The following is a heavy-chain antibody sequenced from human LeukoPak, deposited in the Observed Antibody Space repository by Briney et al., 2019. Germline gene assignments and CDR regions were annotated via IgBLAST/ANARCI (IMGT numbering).Heavy chain of an antibody. Sequence: SETLSLTCTVSGGSISSYYWRWIRQPPGKGLEWIGYIYYSGSTNYNPSLKSRVTISVDTSKNQFSLKLSSVTAADTAVCYCARSPSSGLLDFDYWGQGSLVIVSS. CDR3: ARSPSSGLLDFDY. CDR2: IYYSGST. V-gene: IGHV4-59*01. D-gene: IGHD6-19*01. CDR1: GGSISSYY. J-gene: IGHJ4*02.